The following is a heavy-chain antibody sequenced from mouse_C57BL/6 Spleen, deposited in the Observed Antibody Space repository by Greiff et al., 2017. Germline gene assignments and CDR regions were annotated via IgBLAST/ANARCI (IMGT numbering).Heavy chain of an antibody. J-gene: IGHJ4*01. CDR3: ARNSNYGAMDY. D-gene: IGHD2-5*01. Sequence: EVKLMESGAELVKPGASVKLSCTASGFNIKDYYMHWVKQRTEQGLEWIGRIDPEDGETKYAPQFQGKATITADTSSNTAYLQLSSLTSEDTAVYYCARNSNYGAMDYWGQGTSVTVSS. V-gene: IGHV14-2*01. CDR1: GFNIKDYY. CDR2: IDPEDGET.